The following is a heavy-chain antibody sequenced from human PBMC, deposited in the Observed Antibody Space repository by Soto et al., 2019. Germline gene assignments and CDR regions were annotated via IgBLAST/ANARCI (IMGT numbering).Heavy chain of an antibody. Sequence: GGSLRLSCAASGFTFSSYAMNWVRQAPGKGLEWVSAISGSSSYIYYADSVKGRFTISRDNAKNSLYLQMNSLRAEDTAVYYCASGYSIQFDPWGQGALVTVSS. D-gene: IGHD6-13*01. CDR1: GFTFSSYA. V-gene: IGHV3-21*01. J-gene: IGHJ5*02. CDR3: ASGYSIQFDP. CDR2: ISGSSSYI.